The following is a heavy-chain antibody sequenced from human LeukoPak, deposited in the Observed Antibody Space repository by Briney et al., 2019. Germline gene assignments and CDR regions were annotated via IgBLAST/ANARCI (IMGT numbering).Heavy chain of an antibody. Sequence: GSLRLSCAASGFTFSSYSMNWVRQAPGKGLEWVSSISSSSSYIYYADSVKGRFTISRDNAKNSLYLQMNSLRAEDTAVYYCARDITGDPYFDYWGQGTLVTVSS. CDR2: ISSSSSYI. CDR1: GFTFSSYS. D-gene: IGHD7-27*01. V-gene: IGHV3-21*01. J-gene: IGHJ4*02. CDR3: ARDITGDPYFDY.